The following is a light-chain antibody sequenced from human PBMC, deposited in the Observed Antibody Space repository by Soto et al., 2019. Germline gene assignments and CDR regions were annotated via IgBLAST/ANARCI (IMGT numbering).Light chain of an antibody. CDR3: ASYTTGSTLVV. V-gene: IGLV2-14*01. CDR1: SSDVGGYNY. Sequence: QSALTQPASVSGSPGQSITISCIGTSSDVGGYNYVSWYQQHPGKAPKLMIYEVSNRPSGVSNRFSGSKSGNTASLTISGLKDEDEADYCCASYTTGSTLVVFGRGTKLTVL. CDR2: EVS. J-gene: IGLJ3*02.